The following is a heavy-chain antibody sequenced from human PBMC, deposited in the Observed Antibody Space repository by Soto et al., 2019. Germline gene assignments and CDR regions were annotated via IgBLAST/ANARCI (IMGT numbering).Heavy chain of an antibody. D-gene: IGHD3-3*01. J-gene: IGHJ6*02. CDR1: EFTFSSYS. Sequence: EVQLLESGGGLVQPGGSLRLSCAASEFTFSSYSMIWVRQAPGKGLEWVSGVNGGXXITYYAESVKGRFTISRDNSKXXXXXXXXXXXXXXXXXXXXXRGHFGVTMDVWGQGTTVTVSS. CDR2: VNGGXXIT. CDR3: XRGHFGVTMDV. V-gene: IGHV3-23*01.